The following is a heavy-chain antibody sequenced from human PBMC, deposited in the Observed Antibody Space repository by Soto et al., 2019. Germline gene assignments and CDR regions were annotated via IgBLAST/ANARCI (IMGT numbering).Heavy chain of an antibody. CDR3: ARHSITGTHYYYGMDV. Sequence: PGESLKISCKGSGYSFTSYWISWVRQMPGKGLEWMGRIDPSDSYTNYSPSFQGHVTISADKSISTAYLQWSSLKASDTAMYYCARHSITGTHYYYGMDVWGQGTTVTVSS. CDR2: IDPSDSYT. V-gene: IGHV5-10-1*01. D-gene: IGHD1-7*01. CDR1: GYSFTSYW. J-gene: IGHJ6*01.